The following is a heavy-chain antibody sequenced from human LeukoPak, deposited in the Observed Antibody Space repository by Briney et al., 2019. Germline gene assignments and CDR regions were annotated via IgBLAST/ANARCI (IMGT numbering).Heavy chain of an antibody. Sequence: SETLSLPCTVSGGSLRSYYWNWIRQPPGKGLEWIGYIYYSGSTNYNPSLKSRVTISVDTSKNQFSLKLSSVTAADTAVYYCAGRLWRRDGYNLSAFDIWGQGTMVTVSS. V-gene: IGHV4-59*01. CDR3: AGRLWRRDGYNLSAFDI. CDR2: IYYSGST. J-gene: IGHJ3*02. D-gene: IGHD5-24*01. CDR1: GGSLRSYY.